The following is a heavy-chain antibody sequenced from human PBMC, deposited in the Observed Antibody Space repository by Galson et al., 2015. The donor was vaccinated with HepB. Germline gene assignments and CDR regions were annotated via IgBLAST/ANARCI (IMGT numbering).Heavy chain of an antibody. J-gene: IGHJ6*02. CDR2: ISYDGSNK. V-gene: IGHV3-30*04. CDR3: ARSDGSGSYYYVGGYYGMDV. CDR1: GFTFSSYA. D-gene: IGHD3-10*01. Sequence: SLRLSCAASGFTFSSYAMHWVRQAPGKGLEWVAVISYDGSNKYYADSVKGRFTISRDNSKNTLYLQMNSLRAEDTAVYYCARSDGSGSYYYVGGYYGMDVWGQGTTVTVSS.